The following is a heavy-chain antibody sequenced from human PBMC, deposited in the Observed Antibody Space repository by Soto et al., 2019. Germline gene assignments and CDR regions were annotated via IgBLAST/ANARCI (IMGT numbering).Heavy chain of an antibody. CDR2: ISADNGDT. CDR1: GYTFTSHG. V-gene: IGHV1-18*01. Sequence: GASVKVSCKASGYTFTSHGISWVRQAPGQGLEWMGWISADNGDTNYAQKLQGRVTVTTDRSTSTAYMELSSLRSEDTAVYYCARDKRGYYYVGLKAFDIWGQGTMVTVSS. J-gene: IGHJ3*02. CDR3: ARDKRGYYYVGLKAFDI. D-gene: IGHD3-22*01.